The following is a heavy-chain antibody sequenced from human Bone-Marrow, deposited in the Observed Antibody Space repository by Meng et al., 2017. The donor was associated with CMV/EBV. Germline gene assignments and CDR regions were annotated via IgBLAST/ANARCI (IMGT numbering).Heavy chain of an antibody. V-gene: IGHV1-2*02. CDR2: ISPNSGGT. J-gene: IGHJ6*01. CDR3: ARDYGDYYYGMDV. D-gene: IGHD4-17*01. CDR1: GYTFTSYD. Sequence: ASVKVSCKASGYTFTSYDINWVRQAPGQGLEWLGWISPNSGGTNYAQKFQGRVTMTRDTSISTAYMELSRLRSDDTAVYYCARDYGDYYYGMDVWGQGTTVTVSS.